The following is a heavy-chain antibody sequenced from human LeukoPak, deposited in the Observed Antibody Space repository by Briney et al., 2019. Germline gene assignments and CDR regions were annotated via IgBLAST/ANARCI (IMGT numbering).Heavy chain of an antibody. CDR1: GFTFSSYA. Sequence: GGSLRLSCTASGFTFSSYAMHWVRQAPGKGLEWVAVISYDGSNTYYADSVKGRFTISRDNSKNTLYLQMNSLRAEDTAVYYCAREKEYYDILTGLFRQGGFDYWGQGTLVTVSS. V-gene: IGHV3-30*04. CDR2: ISYDGSNT. D-gene: IGHD3-9*01. CDR3: AREKEYYDILTGLFRQGGFDY. J-gene: IGHJ4*02.